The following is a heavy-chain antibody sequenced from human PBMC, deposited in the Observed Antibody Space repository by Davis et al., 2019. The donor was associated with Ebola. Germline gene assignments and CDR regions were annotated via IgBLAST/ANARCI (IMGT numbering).Heavy chain of an antibody. CDR2: IYYSGST. V-gene: IGHV4-39*01. CDR3: ARGVGAAYGMDV. J-gene: IGHJ6*04. CDR1: GGFISSSSYY. Sequence: MPGGSLRLSCTVSGGFISSSSYYWGWIRQPPGKGLEWIGSIYYSGSTYYNPSLKSRVTISVDTSKNQFSLKLSSVTAADTAVYYCARGVGAAYGMDVWGKGTTVTVSS. D-gene: IGHD3-16*01.